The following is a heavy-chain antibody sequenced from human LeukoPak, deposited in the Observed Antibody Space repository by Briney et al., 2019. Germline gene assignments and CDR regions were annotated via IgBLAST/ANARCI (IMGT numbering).Heavy chain of an antibody. J-gene: IGHJ4*02. CDR2: MNPKSGNT. V-gene: IGHV1-8*01. Sequence: GASVKVSCTASGYIFTNYDINWVRQATGQGLEWMGWMNPKSGNTGYAQKFQGRVTMTRDTSITTAYMELSSLRSEDTAVYYCARVYGELDYWGQGTLVTVSS. CDR1: GYIFTNYD. D-gene: IGHD4-17*01. CDR3: ARVYGELDY.